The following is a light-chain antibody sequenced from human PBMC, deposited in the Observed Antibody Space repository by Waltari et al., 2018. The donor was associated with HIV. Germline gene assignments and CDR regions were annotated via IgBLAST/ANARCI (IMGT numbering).Light chain of an antibody. Sequence: QSVLTQPPSVSAAPGQKVTISCSGRSSTTGNNFLSWYQQLPGTAPKPLIYESNKRPSGIPDRFCGSKSGTSATLGITGLQTGDEADYYCATWDSSLSVGVVFGGGTKLTVL. CDR2: ESN. CDR3: ATWDSSLSVGVV. CDR1: SSTTGNNF. V-gene: IGLV1-51*02. J-gene: IGLJ2*01.